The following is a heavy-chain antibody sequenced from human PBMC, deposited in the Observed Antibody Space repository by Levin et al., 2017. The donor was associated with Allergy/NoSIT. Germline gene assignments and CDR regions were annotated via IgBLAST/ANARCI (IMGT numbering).Heavy chain of an antibody. CDR1: GFTFSRYS. CDR3: ARDSAFAFDI. CDR2: IGGSSTTI. J-gene: IGHJ3*02. V-gene: IGHV3-48*01. D-gene: IGHD3-10*01. Sequence: GESLKISCAASGFTFSRYSLNWVRQAPGRGLEWVSYIGGSSTTISYADSVKGRFTISRDNAKNSLFLQMNSLRAEDTAVYYCARDSAFAFDIWGQGTMVTVSS.